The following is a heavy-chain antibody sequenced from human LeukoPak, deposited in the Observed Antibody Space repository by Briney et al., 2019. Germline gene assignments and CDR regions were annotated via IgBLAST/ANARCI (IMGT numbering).Heavy chain of an antibody. V-gene: IGHV3-66*01. CDR1: GFTVSPDY. Sequence: PGGSLRLSCAVSGFTVSPDYMTWVRQAPGKGLEWVSVIYSGDSTYYADSVKGRFTISRDNSKNKVYLQMNSLRAEDTAMYYCARWTGSYSDYWGQGTLVTVSS. J-gene: IGHJ4*02. CDR3: ARWTGSYSDY. CDR2: IYSGDST. D-gene: IGHD3/OR15-3a*01.